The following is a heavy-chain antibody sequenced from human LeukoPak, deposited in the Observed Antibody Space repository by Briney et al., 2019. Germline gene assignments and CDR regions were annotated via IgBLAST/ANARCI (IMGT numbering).Heavy chain of an antibody. D-gene: IGHD3-3*01. CDR3: ARDSDFSYMDV. CDR1: GYSISSAYC. J-gene: IGHJ6*03. V-gene: IGHV4-38-2*02. Sequence: SETLSLTCTVSGYSISSAYCWGWIRPPPGKGLEWVGSLYHTGSTYYNPSLKSRVTISVDTSKNQFSLKLSSVTAADTAVYYCARDSDFSYMDVWGKGTTVTVSS. CDR2: LYHTGST.